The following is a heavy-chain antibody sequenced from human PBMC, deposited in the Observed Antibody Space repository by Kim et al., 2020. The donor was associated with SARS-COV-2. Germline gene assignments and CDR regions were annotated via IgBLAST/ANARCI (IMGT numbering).Heavy chain of an antibody. CDR3: ARDLGDILTSPYYYYYYGMDV. CDR2: IYTSGST. V-gene: IGHV4-61*02. CDR1: GGSISSGSYY. Sequence: SETLSLTCTVSGGSISSGSYYWSWIRQPAGKGLEWIGRIYTSGSTNYNPSLKSRVTISVDTSKNQFSLKLSSVTAADTAVYYCARDLGDILTSPYYYYYYGMDVWGQGTTVTVSS. J-gene: IGHJ6*02. D-gene: IGHD3-9*01.